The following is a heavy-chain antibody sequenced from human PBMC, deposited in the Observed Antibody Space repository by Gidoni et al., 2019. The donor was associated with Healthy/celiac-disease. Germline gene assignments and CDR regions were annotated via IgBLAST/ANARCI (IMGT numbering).Heavy chain of an antibody. Sequence: HVQLQESGPGLVKTSQTLSLTCPFSVGSISSGDYYWSWIRQPPGKGLEWIGYIYYSGSTYYNPSLKSRVTISVDTSKNQFSLKLSSVTAADTAVYYCARELGDYYYMDVWGKGTTVTVSS. CDR3: ARELGDYYYMDV. CDR1: VGSISSGDYY. J-gene: IGHJ6*03. V-gene: IGHV4-30-4*01. CDR2: IYYSGST.